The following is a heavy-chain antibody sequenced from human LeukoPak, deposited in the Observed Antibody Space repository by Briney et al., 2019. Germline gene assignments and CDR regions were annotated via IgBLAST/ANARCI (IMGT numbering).Heavy chain of an antibody. CDR2: IKSKTDGGAT. Sequence: GGSLRLSCAASGFTFSNAWMSWVRQAPGKGLEWVGRIKSKTDGGATDYAASVEGRFTISRDDSKNTLYLRMNSLKTEDTAVYYCTTESSPPRDYWGQGTLVTVSS. J-gene: IGHJ4*02. CDR1: GFTFSNAW. CDR3: TTESSPPRDY. V-gene: IGHV3-15*01.